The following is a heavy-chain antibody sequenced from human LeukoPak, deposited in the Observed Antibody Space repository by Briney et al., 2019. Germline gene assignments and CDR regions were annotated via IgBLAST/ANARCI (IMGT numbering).Heavy chain of an antibody. D-gene: IGHD4-17*01. J-gene: IGHJ4*02. CDR1: GFTFSNHW. Sequence: TGGSLRLSCAASGFTFSNHWMSWVRQAPGKGLEWVANIKEDGIEKYXXXXXXGRFTISRDNAKNSLYLQMNSLGAEDTAVYYCVXDRGDYGDCHDYWGQGTLVTVSS. V-gene: IGHV3-7*01. CDR2: IKEDGIEK. CDR3: VXDRGDYGDCHDY.